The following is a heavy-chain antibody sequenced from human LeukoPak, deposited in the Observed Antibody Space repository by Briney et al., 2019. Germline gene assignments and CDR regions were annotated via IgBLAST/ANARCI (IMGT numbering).Heavy chain of an antibody. CDR2: VYRSST. Sequence: SETLSLTCTVSGGSVSSSYYWGWIRQPPGKGLEWIGNVYRSSTYSHPSLKSRISISVDTSKNRFSLRLTSVTAADTAVYYCAVGTQYGSEPDHWGQGTLVTVSS. CDR3: AVGTQYGSEPDH. V-gene: IGHV4-39*02. J-gene: IGHJ4*02. CDR1: GGSVSSSYY. D-gene: IGHD3-10*01.